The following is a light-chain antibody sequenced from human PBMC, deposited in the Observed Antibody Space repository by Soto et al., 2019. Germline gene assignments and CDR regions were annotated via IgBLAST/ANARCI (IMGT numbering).Light chain of an antibody. V-gene: IGKV1-39*01. CDR3: QQSYSTTWT. Sequence: DIQMTQSPSSLSASVGDRFTITWRASQVISTYLNWYQQKPGKAPKLLIYAASSLQSGVPSRFSGSGSETDFTLTISSLQPEDFATYSCQQSYSTTWTFGQGTKVDIK. CDR1: QVISTY. CDR2: AAS. J-gene: IGKJ1*01.